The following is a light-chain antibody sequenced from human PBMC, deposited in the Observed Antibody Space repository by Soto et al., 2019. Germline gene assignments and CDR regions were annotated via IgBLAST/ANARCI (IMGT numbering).Light chain of an antibody. Sequence: EIVLTRSPATLSLSPGERATLSCRASQSVSSYLAWYQQKPGQAPRLLIYDASNRATGIPARFSGSGSGTDFTLTISSLEPEDFAMYYCQQRSNWPPVTFGGGTKVEIK. CDR1: QSVSSY. J-gene: IGKJ4*01. CDR3: QQRSNWPPVT. V-gene: IGKV3-11*01. CDR2: DAS.